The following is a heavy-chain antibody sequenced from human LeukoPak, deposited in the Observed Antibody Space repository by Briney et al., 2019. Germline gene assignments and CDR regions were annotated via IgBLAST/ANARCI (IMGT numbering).Heavy chain of an antibody. J-gene: IGHJ5*02. Sequence: SVKVSCKASGGSFSSNIIGWVRQAPGQGLEWMGGIVPIFGKTKYAQKFQGRVTITTDESSSTAYMELSSLRSDDTPIYYCARVWGIPAPISWFDPWGQGTLVTVSS. CDR1: GGSFSSNI. V-gene: IGHV1-69*05. D-gene: IGHD2-2*01. CDR3: ARVWGIPAPISWFDP. CDR2: IVPIFGKT.